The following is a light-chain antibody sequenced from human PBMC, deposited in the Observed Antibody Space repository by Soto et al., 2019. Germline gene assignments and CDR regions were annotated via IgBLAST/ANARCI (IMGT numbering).Light chain of an antibody. Sequence: QSVLTQSPSASASLGASVKLTCTLSSGHSSYGIAWHQQQPEKGPRYLMKLNSDGSHSKGDGIPDRFSGSSSGAERYLTISSLQSEDEADYYCQTWGTGIVVFGGGTQLTVL. V-gene: IGLV4-69*01. CDR3: QTWGTGIVV. J-gene: IGLJ2*01. CDR2: LNSDGSH. CDR1: SGHSSYG.